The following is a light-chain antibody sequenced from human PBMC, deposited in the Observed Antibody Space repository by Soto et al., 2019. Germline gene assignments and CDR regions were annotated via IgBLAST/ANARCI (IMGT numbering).Light chain of an antibody. CDR2: RDN. CDR1: SSNIGTNT. J-gene: IGLJ2*01. Sequence: QSVLTQPPSASGTPGQRVTISCSGSSSNIGTNTVIWYQQLPGAAPKLLNYRDNQRPSGVPDRFAGSKSGTSASLAISGLQSEDEADYYCAAWDVSLVVFGGGTKLTVL. V-gene: IGLV1-44*01. CDR3: AAWDVSLVV.